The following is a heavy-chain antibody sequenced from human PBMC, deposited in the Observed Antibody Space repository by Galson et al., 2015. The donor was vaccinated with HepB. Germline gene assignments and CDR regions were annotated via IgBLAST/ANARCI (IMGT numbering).Heavy chain of an antibody. Sequence: SLRLSCAASGFTFSSYAMHWVRQAPGKGLEWVAAISYDGSNKYYADSVKGRFTISRDNSKNTLYLQMNSLRAEDTTIYYCARGPRTQLWPNNWFDPWGQGTLVAVSS. CDR3: ARGPRTQLWPNNWFDP. D-gene: IGHD5-18*01. V-gene: IGHV3-30-3*01. CDR1: GFTFSSYA. CDR2: ISYDGSNK. J-gene: IGHJ5*02.